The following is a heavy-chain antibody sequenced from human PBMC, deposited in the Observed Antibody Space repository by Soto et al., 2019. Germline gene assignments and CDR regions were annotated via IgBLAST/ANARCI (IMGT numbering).Heavy chain of an antibody. V-gene: IGHV3-30-3*01. CDR2: ISYDGANA. J-gene: IGHJ6*02. Sequence: QVQLVESGGGVVQPGGSLRLSCIASGLTLSTISIHWVRQAPGKGLEWVAVISYDGANAYYADSVKGRFTISRDNSKNSVDLQMHSVRAEDTAMYYCARGTRGGEWLMDVWGQGTTVTVSS. D-gene: IGHD3-3*01. CDR3: ARGTRGGEWLMDV. CDR1: GLTLSTIS.